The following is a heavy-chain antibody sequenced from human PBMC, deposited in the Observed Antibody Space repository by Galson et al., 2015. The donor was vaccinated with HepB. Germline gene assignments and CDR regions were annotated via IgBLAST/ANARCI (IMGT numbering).Heavy chain of an antibody. CDR3: ARHESESKTYAADN. D-gene: IGHD2-2*01. J-gene: IGHJ4*02. CDR2: FYYTGNT. Sequence: ETLSLTCTVSGGSISSSSYYWGWFRQPPGKGLEWIGSFYYTGNTHYNPSLKSRVTISGDTSKNQFSLKLNSVTAADTAVYYCARHESESKTYAADNWGQGTLVTVSS. CDR1: GGSISSSSYY. V-gene: IGHV4-39*01.